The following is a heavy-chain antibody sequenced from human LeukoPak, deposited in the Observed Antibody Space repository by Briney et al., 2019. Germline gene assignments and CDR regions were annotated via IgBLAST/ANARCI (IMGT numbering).Heavy chain of an antibody. J-gene: IGHJ4*02. V-gene: IGHV3-53*01. Sequence: GGSLRLSCAASGFTVSNTYMNWVRQAPGKGLEWVSAIYSGGLTYYADSARGRFTISRDNSKNTVYLQMNSLGAEGTAVYYCARQRPGGLLGDWGQGTLVTVSS. CDR3: ARQRPGGLLGD. D-gene: IGHD6-25*01. CDR2: IYSGGLT. CDR1: GFTVSNTY.